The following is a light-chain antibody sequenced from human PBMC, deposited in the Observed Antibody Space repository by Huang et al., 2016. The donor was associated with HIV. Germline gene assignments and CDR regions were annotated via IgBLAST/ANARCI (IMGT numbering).Light chain of an antibody. CDR2: GAS. CDR3: QRYNGWPPYT. CDR1: QNIDSN. Sequence: EIVMTQSPVTLSVSPGERATLSCRASQNIDSNLAWYQQKSGQAPRLLIYGASTRATGIPAMFSCSGSGTEFTLTISRLQSEDFVVYYCQRYNGWPPYTFGQGTKLEIK. V-gene: IGKV3-15*01. J-gene: IGKJ2*01.